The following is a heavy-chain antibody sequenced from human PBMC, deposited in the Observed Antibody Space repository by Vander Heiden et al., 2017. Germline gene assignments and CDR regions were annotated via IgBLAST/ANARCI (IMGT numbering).Heavy chain of an antibody. V-gene: IGHV4-39*01. D-gene: IGHD6-19*01. Sequence: QLQLQESGPGLVKPSETLSLTCPVSGGSISSSSYYWGWIRQPPGKGLEWIGSIYYSGSTYYNPSLKSRLTISVDTSKNQFSLKLNSVTAADTAVYYCARPYSGGWYYAFGYWGQGTLVTVSS. J-gene: IGHJ4*02. CDR1: GGSISSSSYY. CDR3: ARPYSGGWYYAFGY. CDR2: IYYSGST.